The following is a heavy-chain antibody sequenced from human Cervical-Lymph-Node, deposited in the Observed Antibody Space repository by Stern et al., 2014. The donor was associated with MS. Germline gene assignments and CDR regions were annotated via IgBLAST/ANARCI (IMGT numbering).Heavy chain of an antibody. CDR3: ARGGRMATMFY. V-gene: IGHV4-59*01. J-gene: IGHJ4*02. CDR2: IYSSGLT. D-gene: IGHD5-24*01. CDR1: GASFTDYY. Sequence: VQLVESGPGLVKPSETLSLTCTVAGASFTDYYWSWIRQSPGKGLEWIGYIYSSGLTNYNPSLKSRVIISLDTSKNQFSLKLSAVTAADTAVYYCARGGRMATMFYWGQGNLVTVSS.